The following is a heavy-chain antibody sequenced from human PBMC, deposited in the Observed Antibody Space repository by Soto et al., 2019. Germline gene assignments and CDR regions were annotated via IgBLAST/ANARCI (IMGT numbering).Heavy chain of an antibody. Sequence: QVQLQESGPGLVKPSQTLSLTCTVSGGSISSGGYYWSWIRQHPGKGLEWIGYIYYSGSTYYNPSLKSRVTIAVDTAKNQFSLKLSSVTAADTAVYYCARDIYYDFWCGYPNDAFDIWGQGTMVTVSS. CDR1: GGSISSGGYY. CDR2: IYYSGST. J-gene: IGHJ3*02. V-gene: IGHV4-31*03. CDR3: ARDIYYDFWCGYPNDAFDI. D-gene: IGHD3-3*01.